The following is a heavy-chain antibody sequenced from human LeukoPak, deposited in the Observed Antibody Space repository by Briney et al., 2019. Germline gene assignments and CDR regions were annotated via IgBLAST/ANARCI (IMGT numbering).Heavy chain of an antibody. D-gene: IGHD3-9*01. Sequence: GGSLRLSCAASGFTFNTFNMNWVRQAPGKGLEWVSSITSGGDYIYYADSVKGRFTTSRDNAKNSLSLQLNSLRVEDTAVYYCARGHYDVLAASYKWTPDYWGQGTLVTVSP. J-gene: IGHJ4*02. V-gene: IGHV3-21*01. CDR1: GFTFNTFN. CDR2: ITSGGDYI. CDR3: ARGHYDVLAASYKWTPDY.